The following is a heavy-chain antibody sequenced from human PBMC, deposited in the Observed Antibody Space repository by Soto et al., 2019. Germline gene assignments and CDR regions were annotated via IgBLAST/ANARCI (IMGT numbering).Heavy chain of an antibody. Sequence: PGASLKISCKGSGYSFTSYWIGWVRQMPGKGLEWMGIIYPGDSDTRYSPSFQGQVTISADKSISTAYLQWSSLKASDTALYYCARTSAAGKYYYGMDVWGQGTTVTVS. CDR1: GYSFTSYW. D-gene: IGHD6-13*01. CDR2: IYPGDSDT. J-gene: IGHJ6*02. V-gene: IGHV5-51*01. CDR3: ARTSAAGKYYYGMDV.